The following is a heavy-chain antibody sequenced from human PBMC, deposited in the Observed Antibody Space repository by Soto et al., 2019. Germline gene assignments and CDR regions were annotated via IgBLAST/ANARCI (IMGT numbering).Heavy chain of an antibody. Sequence: SETLSLTCTVSGDSIGSYFWSWIRQPAGKGLKWIGRMYITGTTNYNPSLKNRVTMSVDASKNQFSLKVKSVTAADTAVYYCARDGEYTSGWYIFDYWGLGTLVTVSS. CDR1: GDSIGSYF. CDR2: MYITGTT. CDR3: ARDGEYTSGWYIFDY. D-gene: IGHD6-19*01. J-gene: IGHJ4*02. V-gene: IGHV4-4*07.